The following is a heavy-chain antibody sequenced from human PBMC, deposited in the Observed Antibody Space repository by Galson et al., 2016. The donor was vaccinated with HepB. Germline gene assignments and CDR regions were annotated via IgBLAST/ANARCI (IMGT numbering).Heavy chain of an antibody. J-gene: IGHJ4*02. V-gene: IGHV3-49*03. CDR2: IRSKPYGETT. Sequence: SLRLSCAGSGFTFGVYAMTWFRQAPGKGLEWVALIRSKPYGETTEYAASVKGRFTISRDDSKSIAYLEMNNVRIEDTAICYCTRVGSDRSGYFLDYWGQGALVTVSA. D-gene: IGHD3-22*01. CDR3: TRVGSDRSGYFLDY. CDR1: GFTFGVYA.